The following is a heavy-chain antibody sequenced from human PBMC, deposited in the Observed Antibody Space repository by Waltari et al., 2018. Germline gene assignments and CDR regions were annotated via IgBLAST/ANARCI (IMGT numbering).Heavy chain of an antibody. J-gene: IGHJ5*02. CDR2: IYYSGST. Sequence: QLQLQESGPGLVKPSETLSLTCTVPGGSISRSPYYWGWIRQSPGKGLEWIGSIYYSGSTYYNPTLKSRVTISGDTSKNQFSLKLSSVTAADTAVYYCARHWKKSGYRFDPWGQGTLVTVSS. CDR1: GGSISRSPYY. V-gene: IGHV4-39*01. CDR3: ARHWKKSGYRFDP. D-gene: IGHD5-12*01.